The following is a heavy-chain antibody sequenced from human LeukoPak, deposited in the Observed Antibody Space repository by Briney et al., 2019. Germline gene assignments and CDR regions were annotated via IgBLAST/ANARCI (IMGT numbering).Heavy chain of an antibody. CDR1: GGSISSSSYY. V-gene: IGHV4-39*01. Sequence: PSETLSLTCTVSGGSISSSSYYWGWIRQPPGKGLEWIGSIYYSGSTYYNPSLKSRVTISVDTSKNQFSLKLSSVTAADTAAYYCAGLAAYSSGWYSRLYYFDYWGQGTLVTVSS. J-gene: IGHJ4*02. D-gene: IGHD6-19*01. CDR2: IYYSGST. CDR3: AGLAAYSSGWYSRLYYFDY.